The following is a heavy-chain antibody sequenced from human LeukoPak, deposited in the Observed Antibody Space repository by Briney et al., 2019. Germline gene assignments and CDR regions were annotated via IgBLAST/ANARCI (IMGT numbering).Heavy chain of an antibody. CDR2: ISGNGGST. V-gene: IGHV3-23*01. CDR1: GFTFSGYA. Sequence: GGSLRLSCAASGFTFSGYAMNWVRQAPGKGLEWVSVISGNGGSTYYADSVQGRFIISRDNSKNTLFLQMNSLRLDDTAVYYCVRDATVGAAYFDFWGQGALVTVSS. D-gene: IGHD2-15*01. CDR3: VRDATVGAAYFDF. J-gene: IGHJ4*02.